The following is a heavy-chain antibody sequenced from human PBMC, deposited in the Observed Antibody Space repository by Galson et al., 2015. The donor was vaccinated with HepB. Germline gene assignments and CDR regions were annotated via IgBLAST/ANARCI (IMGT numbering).Heavy chain of an antibody. Sequence: SLRLSCAASGFNFRNHDMTWVRQAPGKGLEWVASLSGSGAITYYADSVKGRFTISRDNFNNRISLQMKRLRVEDTALYYCAKESVSGTYVPTYADSWGQGNLVTVSS. D-gene: IGHD1-26*01. V-gene: IGHV3-23*01. J-gene: IGHJ5*02. CDR1: GFNFRNHD. CDR2: LSGSGAIT. CDR3: AKESVSGTYVPTYADS.